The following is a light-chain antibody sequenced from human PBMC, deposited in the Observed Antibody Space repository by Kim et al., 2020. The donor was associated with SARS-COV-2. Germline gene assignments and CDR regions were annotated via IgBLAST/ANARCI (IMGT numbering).Light chain of an antibody. Sequence: ITISCTWRSSNIGAGYDVHWYQQLPGTAPKLLIYGNSNRPSGVPDRFSGSKSGTSASLAITGLQAEDEADYYCQSYDSSLSGVVFGGGTQLTVL. CDR1: SSNIGAGYD. CDR3: QSYDSSLSGVV. CDR2: GNS. J-gene: IGLJ2*01. V-gene: IGLV1-40*01.